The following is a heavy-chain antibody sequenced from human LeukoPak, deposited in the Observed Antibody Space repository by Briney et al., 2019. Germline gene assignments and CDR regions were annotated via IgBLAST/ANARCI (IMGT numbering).Heavy chain of an antibody. CDR3: TTESLRTVTTHTLRGPFDY. J-gene: IGHJ4*02. V-gene: IGHV3-7*01. Sequence: GGSLRLSCSASGFTFSTYWMSWVRQAPGKGLEWVANMKRDGSEIYYVDSVRGRFTISRDNARNSLYLQMNSLRAEDTAVYYCTTESLRTVTTHTLRGPFDYWGQGTLVTVSS. CDR1: GFTFSTYW. CDR2: MKRDGSEI. D-gene: IGHD4-17*01.